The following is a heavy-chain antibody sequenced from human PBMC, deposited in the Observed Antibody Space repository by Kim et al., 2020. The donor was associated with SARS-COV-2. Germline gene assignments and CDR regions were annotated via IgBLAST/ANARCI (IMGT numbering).Heavy chain of an antibody. Sequence: VKGRFTNSRDNSKTTLYLQMNSLRAEDTAVYYCAKTGYSSSWYSGNWFDPWGQGTLVTVSS. D-gene: IGHD6-13*01. CDR3: AKTGYSSSWYSGNWFDP. V-gene: IGHV3-30*02. J-gene: IGHJ5*02.